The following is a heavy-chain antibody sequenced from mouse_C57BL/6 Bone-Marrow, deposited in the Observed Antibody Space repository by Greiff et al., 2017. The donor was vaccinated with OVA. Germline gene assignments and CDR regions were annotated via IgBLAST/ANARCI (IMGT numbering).Heavy chain of an antibody. V-gene: IGHV1-15*01. J-gene: IGHJ3*01. CDR3: TTGPAWFAY. Sequence: QVQLQQSGAELVRPGASVTLSCKASGYTFTDYEMPWVQQTPVHGLEWIGAIDPETGGTAYNQKFKGKAILTADKSSSTAYMELRSLTSEDAAVYYSTTGPAWFAYWGQGTLVTVSA. CDR1: GYTFTDYE. CDR2: IDPETGGT.